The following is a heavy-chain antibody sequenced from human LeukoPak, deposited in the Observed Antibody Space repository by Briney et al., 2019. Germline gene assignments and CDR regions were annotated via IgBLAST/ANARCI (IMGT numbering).Heavy chain of an antibody. V-gene: IGHV3-72*01. Sequence: GGSLRLSCAASGFIFIDYYMDWVRQAPGKGLEWVGRSRNKANSYSTEYAAPVKGRFTISRDESKNSMYLQMNGLKTEDTAVYFCARRGFSDSRGFYPDFDYWGRGTLVTVSS. J-gene: IGHJ4*02. CDR3: ARRGFSDSRGFYPDFDY. CDR1: GFIFIDYY. D-gene: IGHD3-22*01. CDR2: SRNKANSYST.